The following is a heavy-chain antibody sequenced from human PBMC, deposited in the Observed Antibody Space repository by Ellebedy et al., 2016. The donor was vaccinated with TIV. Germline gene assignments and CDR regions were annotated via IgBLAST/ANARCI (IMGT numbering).Heavy chain of an antibody. V-gene: IGHV1-18*01. CDR2: IIPILGIA. CDR3: ARYSSPSAFDI. D-gene: IGHD4-11*01. Sequence: ASVKVSXXASGYTFTSYGISWVRQAPGQGLEWMGRIIPILGIANYAQKLQGRVTMTTDTSTSTAYMELRSLRSDDTAVYYCARYSSPSAFDIWGQGTMVTVSS. CDR1: GYTFTSYG. J-gene: IGHJ3*02.